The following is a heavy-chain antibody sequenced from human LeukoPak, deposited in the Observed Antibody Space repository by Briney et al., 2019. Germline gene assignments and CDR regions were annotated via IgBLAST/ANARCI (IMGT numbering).Heavy chain of an antibody. J-gene: IGHJ4*02. CDR1: GFTFSSYG. V-gene: IGHV3-30*03. D-gene: IGHD6-13*01. CDR3: AQGGIADY. CDR2: ISYDGSNK. Sequence: GRSLRLSCAASGFTFSSYGMHWVRQAPGKGLEWVAVISYDGSNKYYADSVKGRFTISRDNSKNTLYLQMNSLRAEDTAVYYCAQGGIADYWGQGTLVTVSS.